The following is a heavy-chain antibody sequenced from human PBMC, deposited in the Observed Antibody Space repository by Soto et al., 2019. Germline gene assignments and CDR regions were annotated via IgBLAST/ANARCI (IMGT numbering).Heavy chain of an antibody. CDR3: ARAPVAGTLNWFDP. CDR2: IYYSGST. Sequence: SETLSLTCTVSGGSISSGGYYWSWIRQHPGKGLEWIGYIYYSGSTYYNPSLKSRVTISVDTSKNQFSLKLSSVTAADTAVYYCARAPVAGTLNWFDPWGQGTLVTVS. V-gene: IGHV4-31*03. D-gene: IGHD6-19*01. CDR1: GGSISSGGYY. J-gene: IGHJ5*02.